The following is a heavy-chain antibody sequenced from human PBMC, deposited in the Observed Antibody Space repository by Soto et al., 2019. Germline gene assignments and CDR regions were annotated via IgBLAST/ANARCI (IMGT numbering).Heavy chain of an antibody. D-gene: IGHD5-12*01. CDR1: GYSISSCYY. CDR3: ATVDIVATIRAHWFDP. J-gene: IGHJ5*02. CDR2: IYHSGST. V-gene: IGHV4-38-2*01. Sequence: SETLSLTCAVSGYSISSCYYWGWIRQPPGKGLEWIGSIYHSGSTYYNPSLKSRVTISVDTSKNQFSLKLSSVTAADTAVYYCATVDIVATIRAHWFDPCGQGTLVTVSS.